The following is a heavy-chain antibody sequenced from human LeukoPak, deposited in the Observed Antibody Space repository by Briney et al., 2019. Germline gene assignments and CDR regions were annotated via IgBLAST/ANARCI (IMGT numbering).Heavy chain of an antibody. CDR2: IKEDGSER. CDR1: AFIFSGHW. Sequence: PGGSLRLSCEGSAFIFSGHWMNWVRQTPGKGLEWVASIKEDGSERQYVDSVKGRFSISRDNTKGSLFLQLNSLRAEDTAVYYCARDQTGYYGSGSYQEWGQGTLVTVSS. V-gene: IGHV3-7*03. J-gene: IGHJ4*02. D-gene: IGHD3-10*01. CDR3: ARDQTGYYGSGSYQE.